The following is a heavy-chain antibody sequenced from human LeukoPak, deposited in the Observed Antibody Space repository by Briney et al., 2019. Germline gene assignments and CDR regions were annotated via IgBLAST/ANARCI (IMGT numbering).Heavy chain of an antibody. CDR1: GFTFSSYW. J-gene: IGHJ3*02. CDR2: IKQDGSEK. V-gene: IGHV3-7*01. Sequence: GGSLRLSCAASGFTFSSYWMTWVRQAPGKGLEWVANIKQDGSEKYDVDSVKGRFTISRDNAKNTLCLQMNSLRVEDTAVYYCARRWHRVGAFDIWGQGTMVTVSS. CDR3: ARRWHRVGAFDI. D-gene: IGHD5-24*01.